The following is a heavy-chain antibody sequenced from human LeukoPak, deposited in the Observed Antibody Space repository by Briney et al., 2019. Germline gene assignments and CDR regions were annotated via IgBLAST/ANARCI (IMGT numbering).Heavy chain of an antibody. Sequence: GGSLRLSCAASGFTFSSYGMTWVRQAPGKGLEWVSAISGSGGSTYYADSVKGRFTISRDNSKNTLYLQMNSLRAEDTAVYYCAKTQQLVRFDYWGQGTLVTVSS. J-gene: IGHJ4*02. CDR2: ISGSGGST. V-gene: IGHV3-23*01. D-gene: IGHD6-13*01. CDR1: GFTFSSYG. CDR3: AKTQQLVRFDY.